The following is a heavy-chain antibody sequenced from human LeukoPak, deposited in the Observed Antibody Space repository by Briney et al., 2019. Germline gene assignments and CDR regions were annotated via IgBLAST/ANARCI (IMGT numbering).Heavy chain of an antibody. CDR2: IYPGGSDT. CDR3: ARLLGYCTNGVCYPSWFDP. J-gene: IGHJ5*02. Sequence: GESLKISCKGSGYSFTSYWIGWVRQMPGKGLEWMGIIYPGGSDTRYSPSFQGQVTISADKSISTAYLQWSSLKASDTAMYYCARLLGYCTNGVCYPSWFDPWGQGTLVTVSS. D-gene: IGHD2-8*01. V-gene: IGHV5-51*01. CDR1: GYSFTSYW.